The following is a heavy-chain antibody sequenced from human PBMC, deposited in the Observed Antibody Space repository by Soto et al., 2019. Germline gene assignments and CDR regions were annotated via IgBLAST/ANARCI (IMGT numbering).Heavy chain of an antibody. CDR3: ARRRGDSGYDLKAYYYYYMDV. J-gene: IGHJ6*03. V-gene: IGHV4-39*01. Sequence: SETLSLTCTVSGGSISSSSYYWGWIRQPPGKGLEWIGSIYYSGSTYYNPSLKSRVTISVDTSKNQFSLKLSSVTAADTAVYYCARRRGDSGYDLKAYYYYYMDVWGKGTTVTVSS. D-gene: IGHD5-12*01. CDR2: IYYSGST. CDR1: GGSISSSSYY.